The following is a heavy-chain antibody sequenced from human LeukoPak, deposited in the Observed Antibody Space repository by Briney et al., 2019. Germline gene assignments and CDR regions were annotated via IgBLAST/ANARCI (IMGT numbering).Heavy chain of an antibody. CDR3: AKDGWDIVVVPAAMWDY. J-gene: IGHJ4*02. D-gene: IGHD2-2*01. CDR1: GFTFSSYA. CDR2: ISGSGGST. Sequence: GGFLRLSCAAFGFTFSSYAMSWVRQAPGKGLEWVSAISGSGGSTYYADSVKGRFTISRDNSKNTLYLQMNSLRAEDTAVYYCAKDGWDIVVVPAAMWDYWGQGTLVTVSS. V-gene: IGHV3-23*01.